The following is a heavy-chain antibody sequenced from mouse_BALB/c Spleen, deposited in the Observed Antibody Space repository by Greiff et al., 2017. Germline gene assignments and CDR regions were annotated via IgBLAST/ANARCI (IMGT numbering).Heavy chain of an antibody. CDR3: ARSPYYGNSRYAMDY. Sequence: EVMLVESGGGLVKPGGSLKLSCAASGFTFSDYYMYWVRQTPEKRLEWVATISDGGSYTYYPDSVKGRFTISRDNAKNNLYLQMSSLKSEDTAMYYCARSPYYGNSRYAMDYWGQGTSVTVSS. D-gene: IGHD2-10*01. V-gene: IGHV5-4*02. CDR2: ISDGGSYT. CDR1: GFTFSDYY. J-gene: IGHJ4*01.